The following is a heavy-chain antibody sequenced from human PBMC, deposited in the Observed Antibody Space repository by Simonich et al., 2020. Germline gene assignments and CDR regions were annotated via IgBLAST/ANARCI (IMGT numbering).Heavy chain of an antibody. CDR3: ARGGLADRRIVYYYYMDV. J-gene: IGHJ6*03. CDR2: TNTILGRA. Sequence: QVQLVQSGAEVKKPGSSVKVSCKASGGTFSSYAISWVRQAPGQGLEWMGGTNTILGRANYAKKFQGRVTITADKSTSTAYMELSSLRSEDTAVYYCARGGLADRRIVYYYYMDVWGKGTTVTVSS. V-gene: IGHV1-69*06. CDR1: GGTFSSYA. D-gene: IGHD2-15*01.